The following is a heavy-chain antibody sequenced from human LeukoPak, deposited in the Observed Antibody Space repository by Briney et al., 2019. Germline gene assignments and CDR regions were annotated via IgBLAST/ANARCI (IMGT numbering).Heavy chain of an antibody. CDR2: INHSGST. J-gene: IGHJ5*02. Sequence: PSETLSLTCAVYGGSFSGYHWSWIRQPPGKGLEWIGEINHSGSTNYNPSLKSRVTISVDRSKNQFSLKLSSVTAADTAVYYCARGHPQVVPAATNWFDPWGQGTLVTVSS. D-gene: IGHD2-2*01. V-gene: IGHV4-34*01. CDR1: GGSFSGYH. CDR3: ARGHPQVVPAATNWFDP.